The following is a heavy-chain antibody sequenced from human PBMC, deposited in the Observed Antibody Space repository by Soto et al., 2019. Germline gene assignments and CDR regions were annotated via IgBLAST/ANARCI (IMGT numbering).Heavy chain of an antibody. CDR1: GYTFSSHG. CDR2: IGAYDGDT. V-gene: IGHV1-18*01. D-gene: IGHD5-18*01. J-gene: IGHJ3*02. CDR3: ARDRGYSPDSFDI. Sequence: QVQLEQSGAEVKNPGASVKVSCKASGYTFSSHGISWVRQAPGQGLEWMGWIGAYDGDTNYAQNLQGRVTMTTDTSTSTAYMELTSLRSDDTAMHYCARDRGYSPDSFDIWGQGTMVIVNS.